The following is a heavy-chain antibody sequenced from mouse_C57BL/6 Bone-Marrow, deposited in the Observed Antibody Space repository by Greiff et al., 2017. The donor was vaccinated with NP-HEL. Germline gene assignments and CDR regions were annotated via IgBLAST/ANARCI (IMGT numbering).Heavy chain of an antibody. Sequence: QVQLQQPGAELVRPGTSVKLSCKASGYTFTSYWMHWVKQRPGQGLEWIGVIDPSDSYTNYNQKFKGKATLTVDKSSSTAYMQLSSLTSEDSAVYYCAREAYYYGSSYRMDYWGQGTSVTVSS. CDR3: AREAYYYGSSYRMDY. V-gene: IGHV1-59*01. CDR1: GYTFTSYW. J-gene: IGHJ4*01. D-gene: IGHD1-1*01. CDR2: IDPSDSYT.